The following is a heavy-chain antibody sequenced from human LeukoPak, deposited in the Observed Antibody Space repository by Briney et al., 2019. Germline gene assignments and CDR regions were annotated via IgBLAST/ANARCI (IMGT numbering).Heavy chain of an antibody. Sequence: ASVKVSCKASGYTFTVYFIHWVRQAPGQGLEWMGWINPNSGGTSYLQSFQGRVTMTRDTSISTAYMDLSRLRSDDTAVYYCARGRPGDYFDYWGQGTLVTVSS. J-gene: IGHJ4*02. CDR2: INPNSGGT. CDR1: GYTFTVYF. V-gene: IGHV1-2*02. CDR3: ARGRPGDYFDY. D-gene: IGHD6-25*01.